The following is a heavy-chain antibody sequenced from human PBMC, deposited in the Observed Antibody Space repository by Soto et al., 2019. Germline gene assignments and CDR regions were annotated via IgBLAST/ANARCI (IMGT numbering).Heavy chain of an antibody. CDR1: GFTFSRYA. J-gene: IGHJ4*02. V-gene: IGHV3-30-3*01. D-gene: IGHD2-15*01. Sequence: PGGSLRLSCAASGFTFSRYAIHWVRQAPGKGLEWVAVISFDGSNKYYADSVKGRFIISRDNSKNTLYLQMNSLRAEDTAVYYCARDEGEGYCSGGSCLFSAFDYWGQGILVTVSS. CDR2: ISFDGSNK. CDR3: ARDEGEGYCSGGSCLFSAFDY.